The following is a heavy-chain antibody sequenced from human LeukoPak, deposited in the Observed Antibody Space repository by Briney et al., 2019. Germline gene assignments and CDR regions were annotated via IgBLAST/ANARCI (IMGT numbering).Heavy chain of an antibody. V-gene: IGHV3-23*01. CDR3: AKDIKGTNYYYYGMGA. Sequence: GGSLRLSCAASGSTFSNSAMTWVRQAPGKGLDWVSAINGDGGRTYHADSVKGRFTISRDNSENTLYLQMNSLRVEDTAVYYCAKDIKGTNYYYYGMGAWGQGTTVTVSS. D-gene: IGHD1-14*01. CDR1: GSTFSNSA. J-gene: IGHJ6*01. CDR2: INGDGGRT.